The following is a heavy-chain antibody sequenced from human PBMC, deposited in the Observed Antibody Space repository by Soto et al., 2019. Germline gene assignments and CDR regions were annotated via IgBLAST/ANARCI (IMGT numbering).Heavy chain of an antibody. D-gene: IGHD3-22*01. V-gene: IGHV3-15*01. J-gene: IGHJ4*02. CDR1: GFTFEEAW. CDR2: IKSEIDGGTA. CDR3: QYYYDSRCVPRFDY. Sequence: EVQLVESGGGLENPGGSLRLSCAASGFTFEEAWWSWVRQAPGKGREWFGRIKSEIDGGTADYAAPVKGRFSISRDESRNTLYLEMNRLQTEGTAVYYFQYYYDSRCVPRFDYWGPGTLVTVSS.